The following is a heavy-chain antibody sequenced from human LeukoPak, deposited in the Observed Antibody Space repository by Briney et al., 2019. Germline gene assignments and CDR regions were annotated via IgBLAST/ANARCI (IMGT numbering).Heavy chain of an antibody. D-gene: IGHD3-22*01. CDR1: GGSISSSSYY. V-gene: IGHV4-39*01. J-gene: IGHJ3*02. CDR3: ARPAPHYYDSRRGAFDI. CDR2: IYYSGST. Sequence: SETLSLTCTVSGGSISSSSYYWGWIRQPPGKGLEWIGSIYYSGSTYYNPSLKSRVTLSVDTSKNQFSLKLSSVTAADTAVYYCARPAPHYYDSRRGAFDIWGQGTMVTVSS.